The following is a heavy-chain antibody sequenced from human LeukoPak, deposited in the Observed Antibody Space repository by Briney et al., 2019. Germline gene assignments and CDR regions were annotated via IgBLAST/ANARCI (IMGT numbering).Heavy chain of an antibody. CDR3: TSLDNSSWYGD. D-gene: IGHD6-13*01. CDR1: GFTVSSNF. V-gene: IGHV3-53*01. CDR2: IYSDGTT. J-gene: IGHJ4*02. Sequence: PGGSLRLSCAASGFTVSSNFMSWVRQAPGKGREWVSVIYSDGTTYYADSVKGRFTISRDNSKNTLFLQMNGLRAEDTAVYYCTSLDNSSWYGDWGQGTLVTVSS.